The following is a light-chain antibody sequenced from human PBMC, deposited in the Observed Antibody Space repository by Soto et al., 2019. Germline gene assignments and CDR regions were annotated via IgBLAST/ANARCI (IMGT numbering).Light chain of an antibody. CDR2: DVS. CDR1: SSDVGGQNA. Sequence: QSALTQPASVSGSPGQSITISCTGTSSDVGGQNAVSWYQQHPGKAPKFMIYDVSKRPSGVSSRFSGSKSGNTASLTISGRQAEDEADYYCCTSAGSSTVVFGGGTKLTVL. CDR3: CTSAGSSTVV. V-gene: IGLV2-23*02. J-gene: IGLJ2*01.